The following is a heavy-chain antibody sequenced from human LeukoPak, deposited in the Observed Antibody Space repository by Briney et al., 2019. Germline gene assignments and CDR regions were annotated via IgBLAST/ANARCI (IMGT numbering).Heavy chain of an antibody. J-gene: IGHJ4*02. Sequence: GASVKVSCKASGYTFTGYYMHWVRQAPGQGLEWMGWINPNSGGTNYAQKFQGSVTMTRDTSISTAYMEMSRLRSDDTAVYYCARDYYGSGSYYVSEYWGQGTLVTVSS. CDR1: GYTFTGYY. D-gene: IGHD3-10*01. CDR3: ARDYYGSGSYYVSEY. V-gene: IGHV1-2*02. CDR2: INPNSGGT.